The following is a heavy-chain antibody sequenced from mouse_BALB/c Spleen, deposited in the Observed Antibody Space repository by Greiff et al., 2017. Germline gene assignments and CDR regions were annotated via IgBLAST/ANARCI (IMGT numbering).Heavy chain of an antibody. V-gene: IGHV4-1*02. J-gene: IGHJ4*01. CDR1: GFDFSRYW. CDR3: ARQGYGNHRYAMDY. CDR2: INPDSSTI. Sequence: EVKLQESGGGLVQPGGSLKLSCAASGFDFSRYWMSWVRQAPGKGLEWIGEINPDSSTINYTPSLKDKFIISRDNAKNTLYLQMSKVRSEDTALYYCARQGYGNHRYAMDYWGQGTSVTVSS. D-gene: IGHD2-1*01.